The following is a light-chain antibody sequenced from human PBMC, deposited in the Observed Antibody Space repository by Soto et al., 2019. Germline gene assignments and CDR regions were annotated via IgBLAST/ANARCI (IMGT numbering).Light chain of an antibody. V-gene: IGLV2-23*02. CDR3: CSYVGSSSVV. J-gene: IGLJ2*01. CDR2: EVS. Sequence: QSVLTQPASVSGSPGQSITISCTGTSSGVGSYNLVSWYQQHPGKAPKLMIYEVSKRPSGVSNRFSGSKSGNTASLTISGLQAEDEADYYCCSYVGSSSVVFGGGTKVTVL. CDR1: SSGVGSYNL.